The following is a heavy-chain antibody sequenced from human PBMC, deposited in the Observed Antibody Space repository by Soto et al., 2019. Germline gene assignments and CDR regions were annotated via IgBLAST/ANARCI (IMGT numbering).Heavy chain of an antibody. J-gene: IGHJ1*01. D-gene: IGHD6-19*01. V-gene: IGHV1-69*01. CDR2: ITPIFGTA. CDR1: GGTLSSYA. Sequence: QVQLVQSGAEVKKPGSSVKVSCKASGGTLSSYAISWVRQAPGQGLEWMGGITPIFGTANYAQKFQGRVTGIAEEGTRTASMELSSRRSEDTAVYYCARGPPEPGIAVASTVEYFQHWGQGTLVTVSS. CDR3: ARGPPEPGIAVASTVEYFQH.